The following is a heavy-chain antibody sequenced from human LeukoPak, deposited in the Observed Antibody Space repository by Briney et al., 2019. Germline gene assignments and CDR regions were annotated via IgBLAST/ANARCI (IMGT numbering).Heavy chain of an antibody. CDR3: AGDFCGGDCYVGDY. CDR2: IWYDGSNK. J-gene: IGHJ4*02. CDR1: GFTFSSYG. V-gene: IGHV3-33*01. D-gene: IGHD2-21*02. Sequence: GGSLRLSCAASGFTFSSYGMHWVRQAPGKGLEWVAVIWYDGSNKYYADSVKGRFTISRDNSKNTLYLQMNSLRAEDTAVYYCAGDFCGGDCYVGDYWGQGTLVTVSS.